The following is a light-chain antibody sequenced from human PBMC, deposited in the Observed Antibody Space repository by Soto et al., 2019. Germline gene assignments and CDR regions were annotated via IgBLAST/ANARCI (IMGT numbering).Light chain of an antibody. V-gene: IGLV2-14*01. Sequence: HSVLTQPASVSGSPGQSITISCTGTSSDVGGYNYVSWYQQHPGKAHKLMIYEVSNRPSGVSNRFYGSKSGNTASLTISGLQAEDEADYYCSSYTSSSTLLVFRTGTKV. CDR1: SSDVGGYNY. CDR2: EVS. J-gene: IGLJ1*01. CDR3: SSYTSSSTLLV.